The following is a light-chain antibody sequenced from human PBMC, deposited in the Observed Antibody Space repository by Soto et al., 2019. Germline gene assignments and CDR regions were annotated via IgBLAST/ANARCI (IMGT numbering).Light chain of an antibody. CDR3: LQRADWPQIT. J-gene: IGKJ5*01. V-gene: IGKV3-11*01. CDR2: AAS. CDR1: QSRSSD. Sequence: EIVMTQSPATLSVSPGEGATLPCRASQSRSSDLAWYQQKPGQAPRLLNYAASDRATGIPARFSGSGSGADFTPTLSSLEPEDFGVFYCLQRADWPQITFGQGTRVEIK.